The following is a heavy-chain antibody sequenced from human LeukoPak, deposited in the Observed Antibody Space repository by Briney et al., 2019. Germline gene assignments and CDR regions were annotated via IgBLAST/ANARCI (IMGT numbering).Heavy chain of an antibody. CDR2: ISYDGSNK. CDR3: AKDGEIGLEMATIGYFDY. CDR1: GFTFSSYG. D-gene: IGHD5-24*01. J-gene: IGHJ4*02. V-gene: IGHV3-30*18. Sequence: GGSLRLSCAASGFTFSSYGMHWVRQAPGKGLEWVAVISYDGSNKYYADSVKGRFTISRDNSKNTLYLQMNSLRAEDTAVYYCAKDGEIGLEMATIGYFDYWGQGTLVTVSS.